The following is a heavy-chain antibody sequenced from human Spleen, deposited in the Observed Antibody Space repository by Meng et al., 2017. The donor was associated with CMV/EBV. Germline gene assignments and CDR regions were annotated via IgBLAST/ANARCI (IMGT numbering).Heavy chain of an antibody. J-gene: IGHJ5*02. D-gene: IGHD2-8*01. CDR3: ARDPNTAGGFDP. CDR2: IYYSGST. V-gene: IGHV4-39*07. CDR1: GGSISSTSYY. Sequence: SETLSLTCTVSGGSISSTSYYWGWIRQPPGKGLEWIGNIYYSGSTYYSLSLKSRVTISVDRSKNQFSLKLSSVTAADTAVYYCARDPNTAGGFDPWGQGTLVTVSS.